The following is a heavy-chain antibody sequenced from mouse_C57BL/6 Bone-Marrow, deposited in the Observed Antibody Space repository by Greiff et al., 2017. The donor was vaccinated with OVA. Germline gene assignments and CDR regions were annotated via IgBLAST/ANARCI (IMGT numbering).Heavy chain of an antibody. CDR3: AKGYYGSSYWWYFDV. V-gene: IGHV1-55*01. CDR2: IYPGSGST. CDR1: GYTFTSYW. D-gene: IGHD1-1*01. Sequence: QVQLQQPGAELVKPGASVKMSCKASGYTFTSYWITWVKQRPGQGLEWIGDIYPGSGSTNYNEKFKSKATLTVDTSSSTAYMQLSSLTSEDSAVYYCAKGYYGSSYWWYFDVWGTGTTVTVSS. J-gene: IGHJ1*03.